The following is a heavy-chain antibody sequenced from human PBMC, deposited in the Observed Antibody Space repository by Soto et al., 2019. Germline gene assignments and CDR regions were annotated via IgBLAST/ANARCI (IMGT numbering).Heavy chain of an antibody. CDR2: ITPVFGTP. CDR3: ARDLPSLEVRSYGMDV. D-gene: IGHD3-10*01. V-gene: IGHV1-69*06. J-gene: IGHJ6*02. Sequence: GPSVKVSCKVSGGTFSSYGFSWVRQAPGQGLEWMGGITPVFGTPDYAQKFQGRVTVTADRSTNTAYMELSRLTSEDTAVYYCARDLPSLEVRSYGMDVWGQGTTVTASS. CDR1: GGTFSSYG.